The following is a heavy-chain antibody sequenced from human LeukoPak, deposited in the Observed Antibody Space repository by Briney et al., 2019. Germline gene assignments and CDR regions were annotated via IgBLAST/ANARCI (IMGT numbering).Heavy chain of an antibody. D-gene: IGHD3-10*01. J-gene: IGHJ6*03. CDR2: IYYSGST. CDR1: GGSISSYY. CDR3: ASTPLTYGSGSLGNYMDV. V-gene: IGHV4-59*08. Sequence: PSETLSLTCTVSGGSISSYYWSWIRQPPGKGLEWIGYIYYSGSTNYNPSLKSRVTISVDTSKNQFSLKLSSVTAADTAVYYCASTPLTYGSGSLGNYMDVWGKGTTVTVSS.